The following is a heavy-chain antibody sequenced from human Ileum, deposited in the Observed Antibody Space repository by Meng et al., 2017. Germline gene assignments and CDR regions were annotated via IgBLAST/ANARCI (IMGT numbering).Heavy chain of an antibody. CDR2: INEDGRVT. Sequence: EVQLVESGGGLVLPGGSLRLSCAVSGFTFSNYWMHWVRQTPGKGLVWVSRINEDGRVTNYADSVEGRFTISRDNAKNTLYLQMNSLRVEDTGIYYCARINYVEDSWGQGTLVTVSS. CDR1: GFTFSNYW. J-gene: IGHJ4*02. CDR3: ARINYVEDS. D-gene: IGHD3-16*01. V-gene: IGHV3-74*01.